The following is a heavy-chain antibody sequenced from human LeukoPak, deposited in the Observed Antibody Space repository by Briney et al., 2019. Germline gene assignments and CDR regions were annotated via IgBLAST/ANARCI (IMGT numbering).Heavy chain of an antibody. J-gene: IGHJ5*02. CDR3: ARGYSRYNWFDP. Sequence: SETLSLTCTVSGGSISSYYWSWIRQPPGKGLEWIGYIYYSGSTNYDPSLKSRVTISVDTSKNQFSLKLSSVTAADTAVYYYARGYSRYNWFDPWGQGTLVTVSS. CDR2: IYYSGST. CDR1: GGSISSYY. D-gene: IGHD6-13*01. V-gene: IGHV4-59*01.